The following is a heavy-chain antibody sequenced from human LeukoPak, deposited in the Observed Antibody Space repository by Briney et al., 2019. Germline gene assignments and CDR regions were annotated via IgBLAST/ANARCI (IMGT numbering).Heavy chain of an antibody. CDR3: ASANYYDSSGSNWGDY. D-gene: IGHD3-22*01. CDR2: IGYDGNNK. V-gene: IGHV3-33*01. Sequence: PGRSLRLSCAASGFTFSSYGMHWVRQAPGKGLEWVAVIGYDGNNKYYADSVNGRFTISRDNSKNTMYLQMNSLRAEDTAVYYCASANYYDSSGSNWGDYWGQGTLVTVSS. CDR1: GFTFSSYG. J-gene: IGHJ4*02.